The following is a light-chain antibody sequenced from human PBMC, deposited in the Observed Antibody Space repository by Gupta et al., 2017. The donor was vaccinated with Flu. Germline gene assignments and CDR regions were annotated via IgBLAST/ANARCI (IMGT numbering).Light chain of an antibody. CDR2: AAY. V-gene: IGKV1-39*01. CDR3: QQTYSTPQVT. Sequence: IQMTHSPSSLPASVGDRVTITCRASPTIRTYLNWCQKKPEKDPRLLLYAAYSLQSGVPSRLSGSGSGTDFTLTISGLQPEDFATFFCQQTYSTPQVTFGQGTKLEIK. CDR1: PTIRTY. J-gene: IGKJ2*01.